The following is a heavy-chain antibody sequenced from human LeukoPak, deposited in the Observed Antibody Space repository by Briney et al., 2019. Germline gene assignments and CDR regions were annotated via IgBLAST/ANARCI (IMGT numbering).Heavy chain of an antibody. D-gene: IGHD1-26*01. Sequence: PSETLSLTCAVYGGSFSGYYWSWIRQPPGKGLEWIGEINHSGSTNYNPSLKSRVTISVDTSKNQFSLKLSSVTAADTAVYYCARVRSGSYYYLRAFDIWGQGTMATVSS. CDR3: ARVRSGSYYYLRAFDI. CDR1: GGSFSGYY. J-gene: IGHJ3*02. CDR2: INHSGST. V-gene: IGHV4-34*01.